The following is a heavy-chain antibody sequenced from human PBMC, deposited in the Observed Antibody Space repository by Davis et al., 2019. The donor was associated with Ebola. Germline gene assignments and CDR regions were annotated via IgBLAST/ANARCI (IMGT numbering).Heavy chain of an antibody. CDR1: GYTFTSYG. CDR2: INPHNGNT. D-gene: IGHD3-10*01. CDR3: ARCITMVRGTGWFDP. V-gene: IGHV1-18*04. J-gene: IGHJ5*02. Sequence: AASVKVSCKASGYTFTSYGITWVRQAPGQGLEWMGWINPHNGNTNYAQNVQGRVTMTTDTSTSTAYMELRSLRSDDTAVYYCARCITMVRGTGWFDPWGQGTLVTVSS.